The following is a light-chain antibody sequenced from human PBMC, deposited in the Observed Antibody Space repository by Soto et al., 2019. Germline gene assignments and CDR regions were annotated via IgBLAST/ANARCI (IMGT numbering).Light chain of an antibody. CDR1: SSDVGGYNY. CDR2: EVS. Sequence: QSVLTQPPSASGSPGQSVTISCTGTSSDVGGYNYVSWYQQHPGKAPKLMIYEVSKRPSGVPDRFSGSKSGNTASLTVSGLQAEDEADYYCSSYAGSKTPPFGTGTKVTGL. J-gene: IGLJ1*01. V-gene: IGLV2-8*01. CDR3: SSYAGSKTPP.